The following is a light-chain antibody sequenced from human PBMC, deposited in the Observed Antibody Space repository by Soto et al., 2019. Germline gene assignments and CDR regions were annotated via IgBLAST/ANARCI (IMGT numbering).Light chain of an antibody. J-gene: IGKJ2*01. Sequence: EIVLTQSPATLSVSPGQRATLSCRASQRISSNLAWYQQKPGQAPRLLIYGASTRATGIPARFSGSGSDTEFTLTISSLQSEDFAVYYCQQYNNWPPYTFGQGTKLEIK. CDR3: QQYNNWPPYT. CDR2: GAS. V-gene: IGKV3D-15*01. CDR1: QRISSN.